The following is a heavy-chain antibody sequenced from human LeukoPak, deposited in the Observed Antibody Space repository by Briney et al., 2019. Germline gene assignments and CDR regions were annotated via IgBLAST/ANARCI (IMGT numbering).Heavy chain of an antibody. J-gene: IGHJ4*02. V-gene: IGHV4-39*01. CDR1: GGSISSSSYD. CDR3: ARHTGEEYYYDSSGYYFDY. D-gene: IGHD3-22*01. CDR2: IYYSGST. Sequence: SETLSLTCTVSGGSISSSSYDWGWIRQPPGKGLEWIGSIYYSGSTYYSPSLKSRVTISVDTSKNQFSLKLSSVTAADTAVYYCARHTGEEYYYDSSGYYFDYWGQGTLVTVSS.